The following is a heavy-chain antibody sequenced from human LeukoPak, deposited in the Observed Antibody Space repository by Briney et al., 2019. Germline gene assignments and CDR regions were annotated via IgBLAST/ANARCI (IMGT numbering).Heavy chain of an antibody. CDR3: ARGFVSDRPDRPVP. Sequence: SETLSLTCAVSGGSISSSNWWSWVRQPPGKGLEWIGEIYHSGSTNYNPSLKSRVTISVDTSKNQFSLKLSSVTAADTAVYYCARGFVSDRPDRPVPWGQGTLVTVSS. CDR1: GGSISSSNW. CDR2: IYHSGST. D-gene: IGHD1-14*01. J-gene: IGHJ5*02. V-gene: IGHV4-4*02.